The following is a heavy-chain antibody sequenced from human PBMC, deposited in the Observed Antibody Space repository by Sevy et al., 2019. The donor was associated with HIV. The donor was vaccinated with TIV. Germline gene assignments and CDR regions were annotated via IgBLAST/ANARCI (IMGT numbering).Heavy chain of an antibody. D-gene: IGHD1-1*01. J-gene: IGHJ4*02. CDR1: GFSFNSYS. V-gene: IGHV3-48*01. CDR2: ITSSSHIT. CDR3: VRGTGIRNLYYFDH. Sequence: GGSLRLSCEVPGFSFNSYSFNWVRQAPGKGLEWISYITSSSHITYYAGSVQGRFTISRDNVKKSLYLQMNSLRVEDTAIYYCVRGTGIRNLYYFDHWGQGTLVTVSS.